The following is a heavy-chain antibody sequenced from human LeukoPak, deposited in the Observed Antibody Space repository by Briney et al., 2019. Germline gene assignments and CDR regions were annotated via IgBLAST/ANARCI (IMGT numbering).Heavy chain of an antibody. Sequence: SETLSLTCTVSGGSISSYYWSWIRQPPGKGLEWIGYIYYSGSTNYNPSLKSRVTISVDTSKNQFSLKPSSVTAADTAVYYCARAYYDSSGYYFIPEYYFDYWGQGTLVTVSS. CDR2: IYYSGST. CDR1: GGSISSYY. D-gene: IGHD3-22*01. CDR3: ARAYYDSSGYYFIPEYYFDY. J-gene: IGHJ4*02. V-gene: IGHV4-59*01.